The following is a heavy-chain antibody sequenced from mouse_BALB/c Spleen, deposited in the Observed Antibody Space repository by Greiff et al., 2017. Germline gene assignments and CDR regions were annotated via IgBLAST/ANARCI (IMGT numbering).Heavy chain of an antibody. J-gene: IGHJ4*01. CDR2: INSNGGST. V-gene: IGHV5-6-3*01. Sequence: EVQRVESGGGLVQPGGSLKLSCAASGFTFSSYGMSWVRQTPDKRLELVATINSNGGSTYYPDSVKGRFTISRDNAKNTLYLQMSSLKSEDTAMYYCARDGDGPMDYWGQGTSVTVSS. D-gene: IGHD2-3*01. CDR3: ARDGDGPMDY. CDR1: GFTFSSYG.